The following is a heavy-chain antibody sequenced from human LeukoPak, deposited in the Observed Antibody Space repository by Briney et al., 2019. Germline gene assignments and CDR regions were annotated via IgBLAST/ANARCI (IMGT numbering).Heavy chain of an antibody. J-gene: IGHJ5*02. CDR3: ARDVVTTGFDP. CDR2: IYYSGST. D-gene: IGHD2-21*02. Sequence: SETLSLTCTVSGGSVSSSNYYWDWIRQPPGKGLEWIGSIYYSGSTYYNPSLKSRVTISVDTSKNQFSLKLSSVTAADTAVYYCARDVVTTGFDPWGQGTLVTVSS. V-gene: IGHV4-39*07. CDR1: GGSVSSSNYY.